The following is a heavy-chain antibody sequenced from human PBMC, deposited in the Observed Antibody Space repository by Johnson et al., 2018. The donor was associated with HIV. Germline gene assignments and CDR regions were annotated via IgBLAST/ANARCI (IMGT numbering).Heavy chain of an antibody. Sequence: QVQLVESGGGLVKPGGSLRLSCAASRFTFSDYYMSWIRQTPGKGLAWVSYISSSGGTIYYADSVKGRFSISRDNAKNSLYLQMNSLRAEDTAVYYCARVQSLQWVLLDCDASDIWGQGTMVTVSS. CDR2: ISSSGGTI. V-gene: IGHV3-11*04. CDR3: ARVQSLQWVLLDCDASDI. J-gene: IGHJ3*02. CDR1: RFTFSDYY. D-gene: IGHD1-26*01.